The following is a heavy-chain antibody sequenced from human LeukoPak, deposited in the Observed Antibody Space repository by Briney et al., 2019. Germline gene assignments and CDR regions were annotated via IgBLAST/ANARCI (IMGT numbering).Heavy chain of an antibody. CDR3: ATHYYDSSGQDY. D-gene: IGHD3-22*01. J-gene: IGHJ4*02. V-gene: IGHV3-30*02. Sequence: GGSLRLSCAASGFTFSSYGMHWVRQAPGKGLEWVAFIRYDGSNKYYADSVKGRFTNSRDNSKNTLYLQMNSLRAEDTAVYYCATHYYDSSGQDYWGQGTLVTVSS. CDR2: IRYDGSNK. CDR1: GFTFSSYG.